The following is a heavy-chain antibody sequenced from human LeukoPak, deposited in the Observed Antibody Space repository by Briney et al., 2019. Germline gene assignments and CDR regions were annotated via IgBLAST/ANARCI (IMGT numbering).Heavy chain of an antibody. D-gene: IGHD6-13*01. CDR3: ARAPESGGYSSSWYDY. CDR2: INSDGSEG. J-gene: IGHJ4*02. Sequence: GGSLRLSCAVSGFTFSGFWMSWSRQAPGKGLEWVASINSDGSEGYYADVVKGRFTISRDNAKNSLYLQINSLRAEDTAVYYCARAPESGGYSSSWYDYWGQGTLVTVSS. V-gene: IGHV3-7*03. CDR1: GFTFSGFW.